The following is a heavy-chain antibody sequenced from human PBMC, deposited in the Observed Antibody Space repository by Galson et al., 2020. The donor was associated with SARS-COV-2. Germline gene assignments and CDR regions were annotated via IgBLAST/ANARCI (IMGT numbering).Heavy chain of an antibody. Sequence: SETLSLTCSVSGGSISSYYWTWVRQSAGKTLEWIGRIYSTGSTNYNPSLKTRVTMSVDRSKNQFSLKLSSVTVADTAVYFCARQFGSFSALDYWGQGAVVTVSS. D-gene: IGHD1-26*01. CDR2: IYSTGST. J-gene: IGHJ4*02. V-gene: IGHV4-4*07. CDR3: ARQFGSFSALDY. CDR1: GGSISSYY.